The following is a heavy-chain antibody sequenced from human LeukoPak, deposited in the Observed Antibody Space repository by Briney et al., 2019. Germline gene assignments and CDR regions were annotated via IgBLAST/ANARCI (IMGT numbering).Heavy chain of an antibody. CDR2: FDPEDSET. Sequence: GASVKVSCKVSGYTLTELSMHWVRQAPGKGLEWMGGFDPEDSETIYAQKFQGRVTMTEDTSTDTAYMELSSLRSEDTAVYYCATPMRYDSSGSLVYWGQGTLVTVSS. J-gene: IGHJ4*02. CDR3: ATPMRYDSSGSLVY. V-gene: IGHV1-24*01. D-gene: IGHD3-22*01. CDR1: GYTLTELS.